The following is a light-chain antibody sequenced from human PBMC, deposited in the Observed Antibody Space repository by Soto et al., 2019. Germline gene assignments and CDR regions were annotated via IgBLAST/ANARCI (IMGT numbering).Light chain of an antibody. J-gene: IGKJ1*01. CDR2: DAS. CDR1: QSISSW. CDR3: QHYNSDPWT. Sequence: DIQMTQSPSTLSASLGDRVTITCRASQSISSWLAWYQQKPGKAPKLLIYDASSLESGVPSRFSGSGSGTEFTLTISSLQPDDFATYYCQHYNSDPWTFGQGTKVDIK. V-gene: IGKV1-5*01.